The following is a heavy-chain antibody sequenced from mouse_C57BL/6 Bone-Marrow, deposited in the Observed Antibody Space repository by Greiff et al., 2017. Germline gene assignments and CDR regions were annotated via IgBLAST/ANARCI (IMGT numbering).Heavy chain of an antibody. CDR3: TGVLLRYWFAY. CDR2: IDPENGDT. J-gene: IGHJ3*01. V-gene: IGHV14-4*01. CDR1: GFNIKDDY. Sequence: VQLQQSGAELVRPGASVKLSCTASGFNIKDDYMHWVKQSPEQGLEWIGWIDPENGDTEYASKFQGKATITADTSSNTAYLQLSSLTSEDTAVYYCTGVLLRYWFAYWGQGTLVTVSA. D-gene: IGHD1-1*01.